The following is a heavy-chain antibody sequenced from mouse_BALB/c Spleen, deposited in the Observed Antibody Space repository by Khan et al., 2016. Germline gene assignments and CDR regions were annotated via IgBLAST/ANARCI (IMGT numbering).Heavy chain of an antibody. J-gene: IGHJ3*01. CDR1: GYTFTDYS. V-gene: IGHV9-2-1*01. CDR3: AIRVYYDYDWFAY. Sequence: QIQLVQSGPELKKPGETVKISCKASGYTFTDYSMHWVKQAPGKGLKWMGWINTETGEPTYADDFKGRFAFSLETSASTAYLQINNLKNEDTATYFCAIRVYYDYDWFAYWGQGTLVTVSA. D-gene: IGHD2-4*01. CDR2: INTETGEP.